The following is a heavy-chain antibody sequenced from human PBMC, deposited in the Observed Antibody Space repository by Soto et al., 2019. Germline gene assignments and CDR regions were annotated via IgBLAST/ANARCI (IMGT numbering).Heavy chain of an antibody. V-gene: IGHV4-31*03. D-gene: IGHD3-10*01. Sequence: QVQLQESGPGLVKPSQTLSLTCTVSGGSISSGGYYWSWIRQHPGKGLEWIGYIYYSGSTYYNPSLQSRVTISVDTSKNQFSLKLSSVTAADTAVYYCAREAAMVRGVIIRTIDYWGQGTLVTVSS. CDR2: IYYSGST. CDR3: AREAAMVRGVIIRTIDY. J-gene: IGHJ4*02. CDR1: GGSISSGGYY.